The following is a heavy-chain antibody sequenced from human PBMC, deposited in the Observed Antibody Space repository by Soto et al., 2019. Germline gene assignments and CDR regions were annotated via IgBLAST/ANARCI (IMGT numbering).Heavy chain of an antibody. CDR2: INAGNGNT. J-gene: IGHJ4*02. CDR3: ASNPGGATIPFDY. D-gene: IGHD1-26*01. Sequence: ASVKVSCKASGYTFTSYAMHWVRQAPGQRLEWMGWINAGNGNTKYSQKFQGRVTITRDTSASTAYMELSSLRSEDTAVFYCASNPGGATIPFDYWGQGTLVTVSS. V-gene: IGHV1-3*01. CDR1: GYTFTSYA.